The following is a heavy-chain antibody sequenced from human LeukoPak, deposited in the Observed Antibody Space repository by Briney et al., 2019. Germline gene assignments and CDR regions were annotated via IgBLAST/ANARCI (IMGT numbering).Heavy chain of an antibody. CDR1: GFTFSSYA. D-gene: IGHD5-12*01. V-gene: IGHV3-30-3*01. CDR3: ARDADIVATTIFLAY. J-gene: IGHJ4*02. Sequence: GRSLRLSCAASGFTFSSYAMHWVRQAPGKGLEWVAVISYGGSNKYYADSVKGRFTISRDNSKNTLYLQMNSLRAEDTAVYYCARDADIVATTIFLAYWGQGTLVTVSS. CDR2: ISYGGSNK.